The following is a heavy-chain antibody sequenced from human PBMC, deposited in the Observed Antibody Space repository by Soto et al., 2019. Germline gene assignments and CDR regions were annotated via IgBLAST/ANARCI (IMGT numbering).Heavy chain of an antibody. CDR2: IISGGST. CDR1: GFSVSMSD. Sequence: GGSLGLSSAASGFSVSMSDTGCVRQVPGEGLEWVSVIISGGSTHNADYVKGRCSVSRDTDKTTVAVQMKSRRVDDAAVYYCCTSSRKDNLFAMDVWGQGTAVTVSS. D-gene: IGHD6-6*01. J-gene: IGHJ6*02. V-gene: IGHV3-53*01. CDR3: CTSSRKDNLFAMDV.